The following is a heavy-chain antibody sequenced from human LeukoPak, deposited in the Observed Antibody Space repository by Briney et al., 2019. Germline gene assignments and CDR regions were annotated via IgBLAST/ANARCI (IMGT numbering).Heavy chain of an antibody. CDR1: GFTFSTFA. D-gene: IGHD3-22*01. V-gene: IGHV3-48*01. CDR2: ISSSSTTI. Sequence: GGSLRLSCAASGFTFSTFAMIWVRQPPGKGLECVSYISSSSTTIYYADSVKGRFTISRDNAKNSLYLQMNSLRAEDTAVYYCARNFHRRLYDSSGYYPYWGQGTLVTVSS. CDR3: ARNFHRRLYDSSGYYPY. J-gene: IGHJ4*02.